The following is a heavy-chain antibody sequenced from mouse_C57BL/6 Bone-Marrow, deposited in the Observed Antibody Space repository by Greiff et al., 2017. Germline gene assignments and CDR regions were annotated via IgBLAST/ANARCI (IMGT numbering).Heavy chain of an antibody. CDR2: IDPENGDT. D-gene: IGHD2-5*01. CDR1: GFNIKDDY. J-gene: IGHJ4*01. Sequence: EVQLQQSGAELVRPGASVKLSCTASGFNIKDDYMHWVKQRPEQGLEWIGWIDPENGDTEYASKFQGKATITADTSSNTAYLQLSSLTSEDTAVYYCTTYYSNYFLYYYAMDYWGQGTSVTVSS. CDR3: TTYYSNYFLYYYAMDY. V-gene: IGHV14-4*01.